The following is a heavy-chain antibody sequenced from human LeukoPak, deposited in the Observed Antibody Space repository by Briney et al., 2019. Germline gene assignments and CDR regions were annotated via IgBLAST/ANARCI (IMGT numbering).Heavy chain of an antibody. Sequence: ETSETLSLTCNVSGASINTYYWSWIRQSAGGGLEFIGRVYTSGSPDYNPSLKSRVAMSADTSKDQFSLKLRSVTAADTALYFCARVGGPVPAALEDAFDLWGQGILVTVSS. CDR1: GASINTYY. CDR3: ARVGGPVPAALEDAFDL. CDR2: VYTSGSP. D-gene: IGHD6-6*01. J-gene: IGHJ3*01. V-gene: IGHV4-4*07.